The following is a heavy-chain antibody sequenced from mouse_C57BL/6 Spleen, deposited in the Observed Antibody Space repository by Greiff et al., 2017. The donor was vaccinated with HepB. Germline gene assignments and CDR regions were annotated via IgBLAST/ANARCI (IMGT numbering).Heavy chain of an antibody. D-gene: IGHD2-4*01. V-gene: IGHV5-17*01. CDR1: GFTFSDYG. Sequence: EVQLIESGGGLVKPGGSLKLSCAASGFTFSDYGMHWVRQAPEKGLEWVAYISSGSSTIYYADTVKGRFTISRDNAKNTLFLQMTSLRSEDTAMYYCARFYYDYEGFAYWGQGTLVTVSA. CDR2: ISSGSSTI. J-gene: IGHJ3*01. CDR3: ARFYYDYEGFAY.